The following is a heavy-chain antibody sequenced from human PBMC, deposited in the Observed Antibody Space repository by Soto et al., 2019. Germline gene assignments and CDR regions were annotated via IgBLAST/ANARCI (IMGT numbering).Heavy chain of an antibody. CDR3: AGEGGWDGIVLMVYAIHRGPVDY. Sequence: ASVKVSCKASGYTFTGYYMHWVRQAPGQGLEWMGWINPNSGGTNYAQKFQGRVTMTRDTSISTAYMELSRLRSDDTAVYYCAGEGGWDGIVLMVYAIHRGPVDYWGQGTLVTVSS. CDR1: GYTFTGYY. J-gene: IGHJ4*02. CDR2: INPNSGGT. V-gene: IGHV1-2*02. D-gene: IGHD2-8*01.